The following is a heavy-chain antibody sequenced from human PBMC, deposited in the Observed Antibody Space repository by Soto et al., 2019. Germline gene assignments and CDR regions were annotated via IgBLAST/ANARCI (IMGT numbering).Heavy chain of an antibody. Sequence: PGGSLRLSCAASGFTFSSYAMSWVRQAPGKGLEWVSGINSNGASTNYADSVKGRFTISRDNAQNTLFLQMNGLRAEDTAVYYCARGLYHKYGQDYWGRGTLVTVSS. D-gene: IGHD2-2*01. J-gene: IGHJ4*02. CDR3: ARGLYHKYGQDY. V-gene: IGHV3-23*01. CDR2: INSNGAST. CDR1: GFTFSSYA.